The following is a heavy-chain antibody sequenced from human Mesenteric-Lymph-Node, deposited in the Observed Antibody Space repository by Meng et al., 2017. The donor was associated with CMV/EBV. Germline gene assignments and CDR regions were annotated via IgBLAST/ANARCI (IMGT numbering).Heavy chain of an antibody. Sequence: SETLSLTCTVSGGSVSSGYYYWSWIRQPPGKGLEWIGYVYSSGGTTNYNPSLESRVTISVDTSKNQFSLKLRSVTAADTAVYYCARDRRPGIGAAASLGYWGQGTLVTVSS. CDR2: VYSSGGTT. CDR3: ARDRRPGIGAAASLGY. D-gene: IGHD6-13*01. CDR1: GGSVSSGYYY. V-gene: IGHV4-61*01. J-gene: IGHJ4*02.